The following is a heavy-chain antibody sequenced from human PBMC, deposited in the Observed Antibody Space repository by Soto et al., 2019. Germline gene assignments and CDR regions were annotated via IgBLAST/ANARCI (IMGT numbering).Heavy chain of an antibody. Sequence: ETLSLTCSVSGYSISSGYYWCWIRQPPGKGLEWIGSIYHSGSTYYNPSLKSRVTISVDTSKNQFSLKLSSVTAADTAVYYCERGSSRWELLPWFDPWGQGTLVTVYS. V-gene: IGHV4-38-2*02. J-gene: IGHJ5*02. D-gene: IGHD1-26*01. CDR3: ERGSSRWELLPWFDP. CDR2: IYHSGST. CDR1: GYSISSGYY.